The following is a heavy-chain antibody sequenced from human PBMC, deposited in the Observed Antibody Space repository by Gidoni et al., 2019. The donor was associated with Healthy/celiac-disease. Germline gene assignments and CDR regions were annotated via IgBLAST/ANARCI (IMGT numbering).Heavy chain of an antibody. D-gene: IGHD5-12*01. CDR1: GGTFRSYA. CDR2: IIPIFGTA. Sequence: QVQLVQSGAEVKKPGSSVKVSCKASGGTFRSYAISWVRQDPGQGLEWMGGIIPIFGTANYAQKFQGRVTITADESTSTAYMELSSLRSEDTAVYYCARGEMATKNRGFDYWGQGTLVTVSS. V-gene: IGHV1-69*01. CDR3: ARGEMATKNRGFDY. J-gene: IGHJ4*02.